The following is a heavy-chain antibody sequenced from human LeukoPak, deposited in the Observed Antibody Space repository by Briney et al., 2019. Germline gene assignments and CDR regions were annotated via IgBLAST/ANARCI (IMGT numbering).Heavy chain of an antibody. CDR3: AVSKVEMATSYYFDY. CDR1: GGTFSSYA. CDR2: IIPIFGTA. Sequence: SVKVSCKASGGTFSSYAISWVRQAPGQGLEWMGGIIPIFGTANYAQKLQGRVTITADESTSTAYMELSSLRSEDTAVYYCAVSKVEMATSYYFDYWGQGTLVTVSS. D-gene: IGHD5-24*01. J-gene: IGHJ4*02. V-gene: IGHV1-69*01.